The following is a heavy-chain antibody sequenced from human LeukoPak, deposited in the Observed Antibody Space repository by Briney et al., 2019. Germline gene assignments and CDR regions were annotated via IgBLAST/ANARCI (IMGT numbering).Heavy chain of an antibody. D-gene: IGHD6-13*01. J-gene: IGHJ3*02. Sequence: SETLSLTCTVSGGSISDNYWSWIRQPPGKGLEWIGYIYYSGSTNYNPSLKSRVTISVDTSKNQFSLKLSSVTAADTAVYYCAREGSSWHKADAFDIWGQGTMVTVSS. CDR3: AREGSSWHKADAFDI. V-gene: IGHV4-59*01. CDR2: IYYSGST. CDR1: GGSISDNY.